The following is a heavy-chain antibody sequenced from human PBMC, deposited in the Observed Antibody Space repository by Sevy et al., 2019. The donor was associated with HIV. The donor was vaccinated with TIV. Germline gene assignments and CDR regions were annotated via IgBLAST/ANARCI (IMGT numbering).Heavy chain of an antibody. D-gene: IGHD2-15*01. CDR2: TYYRSKWYN. J-gene: IGHJ5*02. CDR1: GDSVSSNSAA. Sequence: KQSQTLSLTCAISGDSVSSNSAAWNWIRQSPSRGLEWLGRTYYRSKWYNDYAVSVKSRITINPDTSKNQFSLQLNSVTPEDTAVYYCARDRTGYCSGGSCLHALHWYDPWGQGTLVTVSS. V-gene: IGHV6-1*01. CDR3: ARDRTGYCSGGSCLHALHWYDP.